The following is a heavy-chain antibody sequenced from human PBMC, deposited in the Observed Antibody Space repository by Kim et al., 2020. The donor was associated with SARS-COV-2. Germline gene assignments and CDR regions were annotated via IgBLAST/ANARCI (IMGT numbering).Heavy chain of an antibody. CDR3: ARTAAPITAMVTRVLWAYFDY. D-gene: IGHD5-18*01. CDR2: IYPGDSDT. V-gene: IGHV5-51*01. J-gene: IGHJ4*02. Sequence: GESLKISCKGSGYSFTSYWIGWVRQMPGKGLEWMGIIYPGDSDTRYSPSFQGQVTISADKSISTAYLQWSSLKASDTAMYYCARTAAPITAMVTRVLWAYFDYWGQGTLVTVSS. CDR1: GYSFTSYW.